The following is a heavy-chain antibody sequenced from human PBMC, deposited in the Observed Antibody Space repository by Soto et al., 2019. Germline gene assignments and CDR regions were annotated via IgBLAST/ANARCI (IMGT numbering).Heavy chain of an antibody. J-gene: IGHJ5*02. Sequence: ASVKVSCKASGGTFSSYAISWVRQAPGQGLEWMGGIIPIFGTANYAQKFQGRVTMTTDTSTSTAYMELRSLRSDDTAVYYCAREYQGVLRYFDWSPGGNWFDPWGQGTLVTVSS. CDR2: IIPIFGTA. D-gene: IGHD3-9*01. V-gene: IGHV1-69*05. CDR1: GGTFSSYA. CDR3: AREYQGVLRYFDWSPGGNWFDP.